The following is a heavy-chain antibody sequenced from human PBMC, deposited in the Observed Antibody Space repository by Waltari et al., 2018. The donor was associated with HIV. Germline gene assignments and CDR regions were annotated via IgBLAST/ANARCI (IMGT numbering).Heavy chain of an antibody. Sequence: EMQLVESGGGLVQPGGSLRLSCVASGFTFSSYEMNWVRQVPGKGREWISYIGRSGTTISYADSVKGRFTFPRDNAKKSLFLQMNGLRVEDTAVYWCARVNQVLYYGMDVWGQGTTVTVSS. V-gene: IGHV3-48*03. J-gene: IGHJ6*02. D-gene: IGHD2-2*02. CDR3: ARVNQVLYYGMDV. CDR1: GFTFSSYE. CDR2: IGRSGTTI.